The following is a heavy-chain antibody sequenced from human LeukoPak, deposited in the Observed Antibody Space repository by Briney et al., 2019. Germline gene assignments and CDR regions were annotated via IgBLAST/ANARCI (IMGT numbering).Heavy chain of an antibody. CDR2: IYSGGST. D-gene: IGHD4-23*01. Sequence: GGSLRLSCAASGSTVSSNYMSWVRQAPGKGLEWVSVIYSGGSTYYADSVKGRFTISRDNSKNTLYLQMNSLRAEDTAVYYCARWTTVVTDDDYWGQGTLVTVSS. CDR3: ARWTTVVTDDDY. V-gene: IGHV3-66*01. CDR1: GSTVSSNY. J-gene: IGHJ4*02.